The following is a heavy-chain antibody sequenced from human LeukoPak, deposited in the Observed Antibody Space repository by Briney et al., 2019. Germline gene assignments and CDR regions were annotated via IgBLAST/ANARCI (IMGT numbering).Heavy chain of an antibody. J-gene: IGHJ4*02. Sequence: SVKVSCKASGGTFSSYAISWVRQAPGQGLEWMGRIIPILGIANYAQKFQGRVTITADKSTSTAYMELSSLRSEDTAVYYCARGGVVVAARFDYWGQRTLVTVSS. V-gene: IGHV1-69*04. CDR1: GGTFSSYA. D-gene: IGHD2-15*01. CDR3: ARGGVVVAARFDY. CDR2: IIPILGIA.